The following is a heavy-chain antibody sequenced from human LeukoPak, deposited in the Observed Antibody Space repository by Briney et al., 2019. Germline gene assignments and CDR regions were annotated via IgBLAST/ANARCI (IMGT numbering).Heavy chain of an antibody. CDR3: TSLTGYYSVVDY. CDR1: GFTFSGSA. D-gene: IGHD3-9*01. Sequence: PGGSLRLSCAASGFTFSGSAMHWVRQASGKGLEWVGRIRSKANSYATAYAASVKGRFTISRDDSKNTAYLQMNSLKTEDTAVYYCTSLTGYYSVVDYWGQGTLVTVSS. V-gene: IGHV3-73*01. CDR2: IRSKANSYAT. J-gene: IGHJ4*02.